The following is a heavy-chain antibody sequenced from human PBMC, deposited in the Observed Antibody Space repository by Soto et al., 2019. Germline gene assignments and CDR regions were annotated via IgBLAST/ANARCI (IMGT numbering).Heavy chain of an antibody. Sequence: PGGSLRLSCAASGFTFSSYGMHWVRQAPGKGLEWVAVIWYDGSNKYYADSVKGRFTISRDNSKNTLYLQMNSLRAEDTAVYYCARGGSSSWGGLYFDYWGQGTLVTVSS. CDR3: ARGGSSSWGGLYFDY. V-gene: IGHV3-33*01. CDR1: GFTFSSYG. D-gene: IGHD6-6*01. J-gene: IGHJ4*02. CDR2: IWYDGSNK.